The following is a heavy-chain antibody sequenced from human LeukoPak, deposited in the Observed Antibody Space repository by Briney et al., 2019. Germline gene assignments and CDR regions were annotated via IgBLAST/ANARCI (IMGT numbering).Heavy chain of an antibody. D-gene: IGHD3-22*01. Sequence: PGGSLRLSCAASGFTFDDYGMSWVRQAPGKWLEWVSGINWNGGSTGYADSVKGRFTISRDNAKNSLYLQMNSLRAEDTALHYCARGGYDYYYYYMDVWGKGTTVTVSS. CDR1: GFTFDDYG. J-gene: IGHJ6*03. CDR2: INWNGGST. V-gene: IGHV3-20*04. CDR3: ARGGYDYYYYYMDV.